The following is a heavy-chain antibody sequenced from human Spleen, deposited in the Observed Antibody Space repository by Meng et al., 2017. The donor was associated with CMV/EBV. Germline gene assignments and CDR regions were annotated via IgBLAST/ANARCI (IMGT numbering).Heavy chain of an antibody. CDR3: AKVEVPARNGVFDI. CDR2: IRYDGHSR. J-gene: IGHJ3*02. Sequence: SGVSLSSYGMQLVRQTAGKGLEWVADIRYDGHSRSHADSVKGRFTNSRDTSKHTLYLQMNSLRVEDTAIYYCAKVEVPARNGVFDIWGLGTMVTVSS. CDR1: GVSLSSYG. V-gene: IGHV3-33*06. D-gene: IGHD2-2*01.